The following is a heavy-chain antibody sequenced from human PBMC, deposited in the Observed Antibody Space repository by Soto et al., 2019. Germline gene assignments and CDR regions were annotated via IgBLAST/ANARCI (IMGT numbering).Heavy chain of an antibody. CDR1: GFSVSSSY. J-gene: IGHJ5*02. Sequence: GGSLRLSWAASGFSVSSSYMIWVRQAPGKGLEWVSVIHNTGTTYYTDSVKGRFTISRDNSKNMLYLQMNSLRAEDTAVYYCAKDVSWGQGTLVTVSS. CDR2: IHNTGTT. CDR3: AKDVS. V-gene: IGHV3-66*01.